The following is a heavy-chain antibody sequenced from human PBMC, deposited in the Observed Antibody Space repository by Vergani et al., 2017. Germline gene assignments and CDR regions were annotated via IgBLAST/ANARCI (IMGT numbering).Heavy chain of an antibody. CDR2: IYTSGST. CDR3: ARGVGPYYYYGMDV. J-gene: IGHJ6*02. CDR1: GDTISSYY. V-gene: IGHV4-4*07. Sequence: QVQLQESGPGLVKPSETLSLTCTVSGDTISSYYWSWIRQPAGKGLEWIGHIYTSGSTDYNPSLKSRATISIDTSKKQFSLKLSSVTAADTAVYYCARGVGPYYYYGMDVWGQGTTVTVSS. D-gene: IGHD2-15*01.